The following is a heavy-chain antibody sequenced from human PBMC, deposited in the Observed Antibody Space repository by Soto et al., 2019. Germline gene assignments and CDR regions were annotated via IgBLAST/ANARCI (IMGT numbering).Heavy chain of an antibody. V-gene: IGHV3-23*01. D-gene: IGHD3-16*01. CDR1: GFTFSSYA. CDR3: ANLPFYDSYYYYYYMDV. CDR2: ISGSGGST. Sequence: EVQLLESGGGLVQPGGSLRLSCAASGFTFSSYAMSWVRQAPGKGLEWGSAISGSGGSTYYADSVKGRFTISRDNSKNTLYLQMNSLRAEDTAVYYCANLPFYDSYYYYYYMDVWGKGTTVTVSS. J-gene: IGHJ6*03.